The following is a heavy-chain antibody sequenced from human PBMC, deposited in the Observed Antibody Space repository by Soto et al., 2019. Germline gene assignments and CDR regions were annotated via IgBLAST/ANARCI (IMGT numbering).Heavy chain of an antibody. D-gene: IGHD3-9*01. CDR2: IYYSGST. Sequence: QVQLQESGPGLVKPSETLSLTCTVSGGSISSYYWSWIRQPPGKGLEWIGYIYYSGSTNYNPSLKRRVTISVDTSKNQFSLKLSSVTAADTAVYYCARHYDILTGYYIPYYFDYWGQGTLVTVSS. CDR3: ARHYDILTGYYIPYYFDY. J-gene: IGHJ4*02. CDR1: GGSISSYY. V-gene: IGHV4-59*08.